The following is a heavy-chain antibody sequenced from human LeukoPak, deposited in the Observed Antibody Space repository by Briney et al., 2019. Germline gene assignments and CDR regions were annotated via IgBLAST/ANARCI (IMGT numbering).Heavy chain of an antibody. V-gene: IGHV3-48*03. CDR2: ISSSGSTI. D-gene: IGHD3-10*01. CDR1: GFTFSSYE. J-gene: IGHJ3*02. Sequence: GGSLRLSCAASGFTFSSYEMNWVRQAPGKGLEWVSYISSSGSTIYYADSVKGRFTISRDNAKNSLYLQMNSLRAEDTAVYYCAREPGIGYAFDIWGQGTMVTVSS. CDR3: AREPGIGYAFDI.